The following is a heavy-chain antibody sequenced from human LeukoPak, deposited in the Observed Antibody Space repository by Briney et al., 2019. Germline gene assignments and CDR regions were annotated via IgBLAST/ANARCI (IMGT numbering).Heavy chain of an antibody. D-gene: IGHD6-19*01. CDR2: INHSGNT. J-gene: IGHJ4*02. V-gene: IGHV4-34*01. CDR1: GGPVIGYN. CDR3: ARGRIAVAGSWIDY. Sequence: KPADTLSLTCAVHGGPVIGYNGNGSRQPRGKRLEGIGEINHSGNTNYNPCLKSRSTISVDTSKLQFSLMLRSVTAADTAVYYCARGRIAVAGSWIDYWGQGTVVIVSS.